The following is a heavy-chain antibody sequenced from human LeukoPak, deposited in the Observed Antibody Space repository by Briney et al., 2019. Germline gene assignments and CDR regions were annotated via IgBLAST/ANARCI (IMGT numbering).Heavy chain of an antibody. CDR3: AKSIEGSGSYYDSYFDY. D-gene: IGHD3-10*01. CDR2: ISWNSGSI. J-gene: IGHJ4*02. CDR1: GFPFDDYA. Sequence: PGGSLRLSCAASGFPFDDYAMHWVRQAPGKGLEWVSGISWNSGSIGYADSVQGRFTISRDNAKNSLYLQMNSLRAEDTAFYYCAKSIEGSGSYYDSYFDYWGQGTLVTVS. V-gene: IGHV3-9*01.